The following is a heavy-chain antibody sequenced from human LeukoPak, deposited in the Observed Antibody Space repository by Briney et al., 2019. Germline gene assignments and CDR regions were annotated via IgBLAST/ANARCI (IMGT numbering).Heavy chain of an antibody. V-gene: IGHV3-30-3*01. CDR2: ISYGGSNK. CDR3: ARDGRVQQLGDY. D-gene: IGHD6-13*01. J-gene: IGHJ4*02. CDR1: GFTFTSYA. Sequence: GGSLRLSCAASGFTFTSYAMHWVRQAPGKGLKGGAVISYGGSNKYYADSVKGRFTISRDNSKNTLYLQMNSLRAEATAVYYCARDGRVQQLGDYWGQGSLVTVSS.